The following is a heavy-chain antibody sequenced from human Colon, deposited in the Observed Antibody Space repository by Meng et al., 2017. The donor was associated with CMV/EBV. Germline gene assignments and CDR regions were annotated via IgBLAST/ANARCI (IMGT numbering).Heavy chain of an antibody. CDR1: GFTFSSYS. V-gene: IGHV3-21*01. CDR3: ARAVICSSTSCYLDY. D-gene: IGHD2-2*01. Sequence: GESLKISCAASGFTFSSYSTNWVRQAPGKGLEWVSSISSSSSYIYYADSVKGRFTISRDNAKNSLYLQMNSLRAEDTAVYYCARAVICSSTSCYLDYWGQGTLVTVSS. J-gene: IGHJ4*02. CDR2: ISSSSSYI.